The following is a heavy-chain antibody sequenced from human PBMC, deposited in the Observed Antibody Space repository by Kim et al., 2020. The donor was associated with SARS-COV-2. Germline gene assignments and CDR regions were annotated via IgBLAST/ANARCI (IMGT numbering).Heavy chain of an antibody. V-gene: IGHV4-4*09. J-gene: IGHJ4*02. D-gene: IGHD5-12*01. CDR2: T. CDR3: ASSGYDYYFDY. Sequence: TNSNPTLKGRVTISVTTSKNQFSLKLSSVTAADTAVYYCASSGYDYYFDYWGQGTLVTVSS.